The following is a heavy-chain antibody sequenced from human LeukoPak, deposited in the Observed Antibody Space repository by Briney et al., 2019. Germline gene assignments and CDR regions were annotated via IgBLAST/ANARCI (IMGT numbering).Heavy chain of an antibody. J-gene: IGHJ4*02. CDR3: ARDPSSVGATPPYFDY. V-gene: IGHV4-61*02. CDR1: GGSISSGSYY. Sequence: SETLSLTCTVSGGSISSGSYYWSWIRQPAGKGLEWIGRIYTSGSTNYNPSLKSRVTISVDTSKNQFSLKLSSVTAADTAVYYCARDPSSVGATPPYFDYWGQGTLVTVSS. D-gene: IGHD1-26*01. CDR2: IYTSGST.